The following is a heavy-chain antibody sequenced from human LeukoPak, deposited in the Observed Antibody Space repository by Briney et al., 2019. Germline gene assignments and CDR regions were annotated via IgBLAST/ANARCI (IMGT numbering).Heavy chain of an antibody. Sequence: GGSLRLSCAASGFTFDDYAMHWVRQAPGKGLEWVSGISWNSGSIGYADSVKGRFTISRDNAKNSLYLQMNSLRAEDTALYYCAKGRGNLDYWGQGTLVTVSS. J-gene: IGHJ4*02. D-gene: IGHD4-23*01. V-gene: IGHV3-9*01. CDR1: GFTFDDYA. CDR2: ISWNSGSI. CDR3: AKGRGNLDY.